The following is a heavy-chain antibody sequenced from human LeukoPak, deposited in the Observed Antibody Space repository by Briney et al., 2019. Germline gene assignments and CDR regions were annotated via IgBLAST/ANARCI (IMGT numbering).Heavy chain of an antibody. CDR3: ARVNSRYSRSYNWFDP. Sequence: QPGGSLRLSCAASGFTFSSYAMHWVRQAPGKGLEWVAVISYDGSNKYYADSVKGRFTISRDNSKNTLYLQMNSLRAEDTAVYYCARVNSRYSRSYNWFDPWGQGTLVTVSS. CDR2: ISYDGSNK. V-gene: IGHV3-30-3*01. CDR1: GFTFSSYA. D-gene: IGHD6-6*01. J-gene: IGHJ5*02.